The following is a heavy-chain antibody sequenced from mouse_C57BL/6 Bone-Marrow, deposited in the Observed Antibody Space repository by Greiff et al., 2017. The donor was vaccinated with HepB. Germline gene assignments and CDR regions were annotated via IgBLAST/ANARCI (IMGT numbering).Heavy chain of an antibody. J-gene: IGHJ1*03. D-gene: IGHD1-1*01. CDR1: GYTFTDYY. CDR2: INPYNGGT. CDR3: ARGIYSYCSSPHWYFDV. V-gene: IGHV1-19*01. Sequence: VQLQQSGPVLVKPGASVKMSCKASGYTFTDYYMNWVKQSHGKSLEWIGVINPYNGGTSYNQKFKGKATLTVDKSSSTAYMELNSLTSEDSAVYYCARGIYSYCSSPHWYFDVWGTGTTVTVSS.